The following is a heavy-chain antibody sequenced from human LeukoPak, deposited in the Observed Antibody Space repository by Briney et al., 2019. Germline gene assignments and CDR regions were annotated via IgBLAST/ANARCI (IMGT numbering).Heavy chain of an antibody. D-gene: IGHD4-17*01. CDR3: ARDLGMTDGDYVSYFDY. CDR1: GFTFSSYE. Sequence: GGSLRLSCAASGFTFSSYEMNWVRQAPGKGLEWVSYISRSGSIIYYADSVKGRFTISRDNAKNSLYLQMNSLRAEDTAVYYCARDLGMTDGDYVSYFDYWGQGTLVTVSS. J-gene: IGHJ4*02. CDR2: ISRSGSII. V-gene: IGHV3-48*03.